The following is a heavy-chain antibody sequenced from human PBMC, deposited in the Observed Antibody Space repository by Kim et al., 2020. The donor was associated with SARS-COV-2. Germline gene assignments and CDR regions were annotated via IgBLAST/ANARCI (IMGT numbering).Heavy chain of an antibody. CDR1: GGSISSYY. V-gene: IGHV4-59*01. Sequence: SETLSLTCTVSGGSISSYYWSWIRQPPGKGLEWIGYIYYSGSTNYNPSLKSRVTISVDTSKNQFSLKLSSVTAADTAVYYCAREGGYCSGGSCYYYFDYLGQGTLVTVSS. CDR3: AREGGYCSGGSCYYYFDY. D-gene: IGHD2-15*01. CDR2: IYYSGST. J-gene: IGHJ4*02.